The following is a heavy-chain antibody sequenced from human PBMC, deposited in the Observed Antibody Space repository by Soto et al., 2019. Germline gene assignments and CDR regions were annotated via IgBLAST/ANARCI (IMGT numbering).Heavy chain of an antibody. CDR1: GYTFSNHA. CDR3: TKGSFLRGEEIY. V-gene: IGHV3-23*01. Sequence: EVQLLESGGGLVQPGGSLILSCAASGYTFSNHAMSWFRQAPGKGLEWVSAMGPSGTTTYYADSVEGPFTISRDTSRNTLYLQMNSLRAEDTALYYCTKGSFLRGEEIYWGQGALVTVSS. D-gene: IGHD3-3*01. CDR2: MGPSGTTT. J-gene: IGHJ4*02.